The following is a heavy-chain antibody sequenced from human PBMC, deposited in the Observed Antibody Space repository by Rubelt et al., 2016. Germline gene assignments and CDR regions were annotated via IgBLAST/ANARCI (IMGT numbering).Heavy chain of an antibody. D-gene: IGHD2-8*01. Sequence: QVQLQQWGAGLLKPSETLSLTCAVYGGSFSGYYWSWIRQPPGKGLEWIGEINHSGSTNYNPSLKTRVTISVDTSKNRFSLKLSSVTAADTAVYYGARGYCTNGVCYGGDYWGQGTLVTVSS. CDR2: INHSGST. J-gene: IGHJ4*02. V-gene: IGHV4-34*01. CDR1: GGSFSGYY. CDR3: ARGYCTNGVCYGGDY.